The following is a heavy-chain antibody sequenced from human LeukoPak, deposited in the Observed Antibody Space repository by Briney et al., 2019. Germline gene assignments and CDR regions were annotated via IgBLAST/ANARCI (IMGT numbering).Heavy chain of an antibody. V-gene: IGHV1-46*01. J-gene: IGHJ4*02. CDR1: GYILSSYY. D-gene: IGHD2-21*02. CDR2: INPSGGRT. CDR3: ARTYCGGDCNNRYFDY. Sequence: ASVKVSCKASGYILSSYYMHWVRQAPGQGLEWIGIINPSGGRTDYAQKFQGRVTMTRDTSTSTVYMELNSLRSEDTALYYCARTYCGGDCNNRYFDYWGQGTLVTVSS.